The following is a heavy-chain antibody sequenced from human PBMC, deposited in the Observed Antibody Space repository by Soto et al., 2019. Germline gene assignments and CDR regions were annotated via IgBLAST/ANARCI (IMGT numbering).Heavy chain of an antibody. CDR2: IIPILDVA. J-gene: IGHJ5*02. D-gene: IGHD6-19*01. CDR3: ARSIQEAIVVAGPKDTWFAL. Sequence: QVQLVQSGAEVKRPGSSVKVSCQTSGGTFRTYTINWVRQAPGQGLEWLGRIIPILDVANYAQKFQGRVTITADKSTRTAHMELRSLRSEDTAVYYCARSIQEAIVVAGPKDTWFALWGQGTLFTFS. CDR1: GGTFRTYT. V-gene: IGHV1-69*02.